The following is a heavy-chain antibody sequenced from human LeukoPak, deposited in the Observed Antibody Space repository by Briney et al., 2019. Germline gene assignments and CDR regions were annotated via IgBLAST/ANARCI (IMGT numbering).Heavy chain of an antibody. D-gene: IGHD6-19*01. V-gene: IGHV1-2*06. CDR2: IIPNSGDT. J-gene: IGHJ4*02. CDR1: GYTFTCYY. Sequence: ASVKVSCKASGYTFTCYYIHWVRQAPGQGLEWMGRIIPNSGDTKYAQKFQGRVAMTRDTSISTVYMELSGLRSDDTAVYHCARASSGLYFLDYWGQGTLVTVSS. CDR3: ARASSGLYFLDY.